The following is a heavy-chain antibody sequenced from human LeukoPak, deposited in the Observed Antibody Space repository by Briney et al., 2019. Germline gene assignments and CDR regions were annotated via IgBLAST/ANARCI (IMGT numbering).Heavy chain of an antibody. J-gene: IGHJ3*02. D-gene: IGHD3-22*01. Sequence: GASVKVSCKASGYTFTSYYMHWVRQAPGQGLEWMGIINPSGGSTSYAQKFQGRVTMTRDMSTSTVYMELSSLRSEDTAVYYCARRSYYDSSGYYGKDAFDIWGQGTMVTVSS. CDR2: INPSGGST. V-gene: IGHV1-46*01. CDR1: GYTFTSYY. CDR3: ARRSYYDSSGYYGKDAFDI.